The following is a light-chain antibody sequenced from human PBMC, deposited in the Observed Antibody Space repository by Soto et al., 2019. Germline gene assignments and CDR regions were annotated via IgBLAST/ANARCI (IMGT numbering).Light chain of an antibody. J-gene: IGKJ1*01. CDR1: QSVSSSY. CDR3: QQYGSSPVA. V-gene: IGKV3-20*01. Sequence: EIVLTQSPGTLSLSPGQRATLSCRASQSVSSSYLAWYQQKPGQAPRLLIYGASSRATGTPDRFSGSGSGTDFTLTINRLEPEDFVVYYCQQYGSSPVAFGQGTKVEIK. CDR2: GAS.